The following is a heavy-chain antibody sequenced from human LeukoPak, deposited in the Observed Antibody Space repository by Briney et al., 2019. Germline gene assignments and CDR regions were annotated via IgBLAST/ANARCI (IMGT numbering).Heavy chain of an antibody. J-gene: IGHJ4*02. CDR3: ARQARPSSGGYEGGVDY. CDR1: GGSISSSSYY. V-gene: IGHV4-39*01. Sequence: SETLSLTCTVSGGSISSSSYYWGWIRQPPGTGLEWIGSIYYSGSTYYNPSLKSRVTISVDTSKNQFSLKLSSVTAADTAVYYCARQARPSSGGYEGGVDYWGQGTLVTVSS. D-gene: IGHD5-12*01. CDR2: IYYSGST.